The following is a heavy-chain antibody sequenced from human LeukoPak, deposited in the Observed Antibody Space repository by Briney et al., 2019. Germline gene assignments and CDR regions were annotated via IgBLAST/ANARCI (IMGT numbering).Heavy chain of an antibody. CDR3: ARRGIAAGDAFDI. Sequence: SETLSLTCTVSGGSISSYYWSWIRQPPGEGLEWIGYIYTSGSTNYNPSLKSRVTISVDTSKNQFSLKLSSVTAADTAVYYCARRGIAAGDAFDIWGQGTMVTVSS. V-gene: IGHV4-4*09. CDR1: GGSISSYY. D-gene: IGHD6-13*01. CDR2: IYTSGST. J-gene: IGHJ3*02.